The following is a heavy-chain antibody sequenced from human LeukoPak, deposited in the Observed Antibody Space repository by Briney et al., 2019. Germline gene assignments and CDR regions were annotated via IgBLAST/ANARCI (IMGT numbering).Heavy chain of an antibody. Sequence: QTLSLTCTVSGGSISSGDYYWSWTRQPPGKGLEWIGYIYYSGSTYYNPSLKSRVTISVDTSKNQFSLKLNSVAAADTAVYYCAREMYYYGSGSYPNNYDGFDIWGQGTMVTVSS. D-gene: IGHD3-10*01. CDR3: AREMYYYGSGSYPNNYDGFDI. CDR1: GGSISSGDYY. CDR2: IYYSGST. J-gene: IGHJ3*02. V-gene: IGHV4-30-4*08.